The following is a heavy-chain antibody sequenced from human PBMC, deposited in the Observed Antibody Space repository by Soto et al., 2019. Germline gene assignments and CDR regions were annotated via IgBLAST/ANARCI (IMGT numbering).Heavy chain of an antibody. V-gene: IGHV3-53*04. J-gene: IGHJ4*02. CDR2: IYSGGST. CDR1: GFTVSSNY. CDR3: ARDSDHLYCSSTSCASD. Sequence: LRLSCAASGFTVSSNYMSWVRQAPGKGLEWVSVIYSGGSTYYADSVKGRFTISRHNSKNTLYLQMNSLRAEDTAVYYCARDSDHLYCSSTSCASDWGQGTLVTVSS. D-gene: IGHD2-2*01.